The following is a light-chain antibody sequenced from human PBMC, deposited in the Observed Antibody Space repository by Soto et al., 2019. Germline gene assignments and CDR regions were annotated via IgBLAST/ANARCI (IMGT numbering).Light chain of an antibody. CDR3: QQYNNWPGT. CDR1: QSVSSN. Sequence: EIVMTQSPATLSVSPGERATLSCRASQSVSSNLAWYQQKPGRAPRLLIYGASTRATGIPARFSGSGSGTEFTLTISSLQSEDFAVYYCQQYNNWPGTFGPGTKVEIK. J-gene: IGKJ1*01. CDR2: GAS. V-gene: IGKV3-15*01.